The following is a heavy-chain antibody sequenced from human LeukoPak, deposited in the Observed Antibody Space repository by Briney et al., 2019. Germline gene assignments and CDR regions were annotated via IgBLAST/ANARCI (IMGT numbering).Heavy chain of an antibody. CDR2: INHSGST. Sequence: PSETLSLTCAVYGGSFSGYYWSWIRQPPGKGLEWIGEINHSGSTNYNPSLKSRVTISVDTSKNQFSLKLSSVTAADTAVYYCARFVVWEELDWISDYWGQGTLVTVSS. V-gene: IGHV4-34*01. CDR1: GGSFSGYY. CDR3: ARFVVWEELDWISDY. J-gene: IGHJ4*02. D-gene: IGHD3-16*01.